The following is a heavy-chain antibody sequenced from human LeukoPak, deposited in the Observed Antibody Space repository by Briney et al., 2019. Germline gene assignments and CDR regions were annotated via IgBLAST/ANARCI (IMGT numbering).Heavy chain of an antibody. Sequence: SETLSLTCTVSGDSISNAYWSCIRQPPGKALEWIGYIYYSGIINYNPSLKSRVTISVDTSKNQFSLKLSSVTAADTAVYYCAGAEWWYNWVVGIHWGQGTLVTVSS. V-gene: IGHV4-59*12. CDR3: AGAEWWYNWVVGIH. CDR1: GDSISNAY. J-gene: IGHJ4*02. D-gene: IGHD1-20*01. CDR2: IYYSGII.